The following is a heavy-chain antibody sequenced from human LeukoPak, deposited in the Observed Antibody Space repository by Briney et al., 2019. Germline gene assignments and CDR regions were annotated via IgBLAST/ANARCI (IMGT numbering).Heavy chain of an antibody. J-gene: IGHJ6*03. Sequence: SETLSLTCTVSGGSISSYYWSWIRQPPGKGLEWIGYIYYSGSTNYNPSLKSRVTISLDTSKNQFSLKLSSVTAADTAVYYCARFRRNYDILTGYYTSYYMDVWGKGTTVTVSS. CDR3: ARFRRNYDILTGYYTSYYMDV. D-gene: IGHD3-9*01. CDR2: IYYSGST. V-gene: IGHV4-59*01. CDR1: GGSISSYY.